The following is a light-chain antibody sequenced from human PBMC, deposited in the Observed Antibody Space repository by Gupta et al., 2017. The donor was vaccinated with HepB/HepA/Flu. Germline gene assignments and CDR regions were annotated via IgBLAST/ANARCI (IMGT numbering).Light chain of an antibody. V-gene: IGKV1-5*03. J-gene: IGKJ3*01. CDR3: QHENSSFLT. CDR2: KAS. Sequence: VGDRVTITCRASQSISIWLAWYQQKPGKAPKLLIYKASTLESGVPSRFSGSGSGTEFTLTISSLQPDDFATYYCQHENSSFLTFGHGTKVDIK. CDR1: QSISIW.